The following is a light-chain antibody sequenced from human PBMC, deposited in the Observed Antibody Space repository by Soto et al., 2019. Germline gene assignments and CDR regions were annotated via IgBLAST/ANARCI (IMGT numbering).Light chain of an antibody. CDR3: QQYYSTPPWT. Sequence: DIVMTQSPDSLAVSLGERATINCKSSQSILNSSNNRNSLAWYQQKPGQSPKLLIYWASTRESGVPDRFSGSGSETDFILIIRGLQAEDVAVYYCQQYYSTPPWTFGQGTKVEIK. CDR2: WAS. V-gene: IGKV4-1*01. CDR1: QSILNSSNNRNS. J-gene: IGKJ1*01.